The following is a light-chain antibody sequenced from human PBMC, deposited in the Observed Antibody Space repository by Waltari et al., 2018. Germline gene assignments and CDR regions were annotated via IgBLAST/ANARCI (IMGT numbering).Light chain of an antibody. V-gene: IGLV1-47*01. CDR3: AAWDDSLSGLV. CDR2: RNN. J-gene: IGLJ2*01. Sequence: QSVLTQPPSASGTPGQRVTISCSGSSSNIGSNYVYWYQQPPGTAPKLLIYRNNQRPSGVPDRVAGSKSGTSASLAISGLRSEDEADYYCAAWDDSLSGLVFGGGTKLTVL. CDR1: SSNIGSNY.